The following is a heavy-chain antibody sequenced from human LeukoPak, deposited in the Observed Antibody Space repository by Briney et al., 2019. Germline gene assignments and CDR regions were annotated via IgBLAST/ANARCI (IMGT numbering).Heavy chain of an antibody. Sequence: GGSLRLSCAAPGFTFSSYSMNWVRQAPGKGLEWVSSISSSSSYIYYADSVKGRFTISRDNTKNSLYLQMNSLRAEDTATYYCARILEGYHYYMDVWGKGTTVTVSS. CDR3: ARILEGYHYYMDV. V-gene: IGHV3-21*01. CDR2: ISSSSSYI. CDR1: GFTFSSYS. J-gene: IGHJ6*03.